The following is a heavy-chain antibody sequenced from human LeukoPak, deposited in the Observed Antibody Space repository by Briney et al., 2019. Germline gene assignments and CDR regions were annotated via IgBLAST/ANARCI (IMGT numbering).Heavy chain of an antibody. Sequence: GGSLRLSCAASGFTFSNYDMHWVRQATGKGLEWVSGIGTAGDIYYPGSVKGRFTISRENAKNSLYLQMNSLRAEDTAVYYCARDKDYGSGSDYNEYVFDFWGQGTMVTVSS. J-gene: IGHJ3*01. CDR1: GFTFSNYD. V-gene: IGHV3-13*01. CDR3: ARDKDYGSGSDYNEYVFDF. D-gene: IGHD3-10*01. CDR2: IGTAGDI.